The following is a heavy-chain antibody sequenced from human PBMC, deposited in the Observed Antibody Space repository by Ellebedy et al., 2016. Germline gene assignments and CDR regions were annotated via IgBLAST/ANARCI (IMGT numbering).Heavy chain of an antibody. CDR2: IIPIFGTA. CDR3: ARERGVGATEEDDAFDI. V-gene: IGHV1-69*05. D-gene: IGHD1-26*01. CDR1: GGTFSSYA. Sequence: ASVKVSCKASGGTFSSYAISWVRQAPGQGLEWMGGIIPIFGTANYAQKFQGRVTMTRDTSTSTVYMELSSLRSEDTAVYYCARERGVGATEEDDAFDIWGQGTMVTVSS. J-gene: IGHJ3*02.